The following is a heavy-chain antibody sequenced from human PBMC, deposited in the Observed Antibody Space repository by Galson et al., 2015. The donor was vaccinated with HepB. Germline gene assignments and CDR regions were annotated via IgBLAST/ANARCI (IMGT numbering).Heavy chain of an antibody. Sequence: SVKVSCKASGYTFTSYAMHWVRQAPGQRLEWMGWINAGNGNTKYSQKFQGRVTITRDTSASTAYMELSSLRSEDTAVYYCARDETKGVHYFDYWGQGTLVTVSS. D-gene: IGHD3-10*01. CDR3: ARDETKGVHYFDY. J-gene: IGHJ4*02. V-gene: IGHV1-3*01. CDR1: GYTFTSYA. CDR2: INAGNGNT.